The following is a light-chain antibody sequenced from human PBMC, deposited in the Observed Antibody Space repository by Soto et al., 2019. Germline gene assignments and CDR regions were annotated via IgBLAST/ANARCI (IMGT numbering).Light chain of an antibody. CDR3: AAWDGTLNHIL. CDR2: NDN. Sequence: VLTQPPSASGTPGQGVAISCSGSSSNMGTNTVNWYQHLPGTAPKLLIYNDNQRPSGVPDRFFGSKSGTSASLAITGLQSEDEADYYCAAWDGTLNHILFGGGTKLTVL. J-gene: IGLJ2*01. V-gene: IGLV1-44*01. CDR1: SSNMGTNT.